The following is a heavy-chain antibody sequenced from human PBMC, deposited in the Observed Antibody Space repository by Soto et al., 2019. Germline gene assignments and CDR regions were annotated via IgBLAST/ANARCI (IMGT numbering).Heavy chain of an antibody. V-gene: IGHV4-59*01. J-gene: IGHJ5*02. CDR1: GGSISSYY. CDR3: ARDGSGYYGSGSYDWFDP. Sequence: SETLSLTCTVSGGSISSYYWSWIRQPPGKGLEWIGYIYYSGSTNYNPSLKSRVTISVDTSKNQFSLKLSSVTAADTAVYYCARDGSGYYGSGSYDWFDPWGQGTLVTVSS. CDR2: IYYSGST. D-gene: IGHD3-10*01.